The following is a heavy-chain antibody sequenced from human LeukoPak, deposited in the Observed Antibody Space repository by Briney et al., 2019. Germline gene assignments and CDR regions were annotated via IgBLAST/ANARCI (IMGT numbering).Heavy chain of an antibody. CDR2: IYHSGST. J-gene: IGHJ4*02. CDR1: GFSISTGYY. D-gene: IGHD5-18*01. CDR3: ARVDSTYGYAGGHYFDS. V-gene: IGHV4-38-2*02. Sequence: PSETLSLTCTVSGFSISTGYYWGWIRQPPGKGLECIGSIYHSGSTYYSPPLKRRATISVDTSKNQFSLKLSSVTAADTAVYYCARVDSTYGYAGGHYFDSWGQGTLVTVSS.